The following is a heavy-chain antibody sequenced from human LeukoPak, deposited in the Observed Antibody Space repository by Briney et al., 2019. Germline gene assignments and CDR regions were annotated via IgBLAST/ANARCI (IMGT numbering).Heavy chain of an antibody. D-gene: IGHD3-3*01. J-gene: IGHJ4*02. CDR3: AKQYRDDFWSGYPGYFDY. V-gene: IGHV3-48*04. CDR1: GFTFSSYS. CDR2: ISSSSSTI. Sequence: GGSLRLSCAASGFTFSSYSMNWVRQAPGKGLEWVSYISSSSSTIYYADSVKGRFTISRDNAKNSLYLQMNSLRAEDTAVYYCAKQYRDDFWSGYPGYFDYWGQGTLVTVSS.